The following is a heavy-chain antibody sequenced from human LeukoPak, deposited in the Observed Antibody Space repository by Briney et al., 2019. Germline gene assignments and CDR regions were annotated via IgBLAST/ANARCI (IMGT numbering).Heavy chain of an antibody. Sequence: GGSLRLSCAASGFTFSSYGMHWVRQAPGKGLDWVAFIRYDGNNKLYADSVKGRFTISRGNSKNTLYLHINSLRAEDTAVYYCVKDNPLDYWGQGTLVIVSS. D-gene: IGHD1-14*01. J-gene: IGHJ4*02. CDR1: GFTFSSYG. CDR3: VKDNPLDY. CDR2: IRYDGNNK. V-gene: IGHV3-30*02.